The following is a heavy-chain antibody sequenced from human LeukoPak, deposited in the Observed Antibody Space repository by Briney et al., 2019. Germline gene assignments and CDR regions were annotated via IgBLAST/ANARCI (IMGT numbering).Heavy chain of an antibody. J-gene: IGHJ4*02. D-gene: IGHD3-10*01. CDR2: ISGSGGST. Sequence: PGGSLRLSCAASGFTFSSYAMSWVRQAPGKGLEWVSAISGSGGSTYYADSVKGRFTISRDNSKNTLYLQVNSLRAEDTAVYYCAREKYAYGSGSYYPLDYWGQGTLVTVSS. CDR3: AREKYAYGSGSYYPLDY. V-gene: IGHV3-23*01. CDR1: GFTFSSYA.